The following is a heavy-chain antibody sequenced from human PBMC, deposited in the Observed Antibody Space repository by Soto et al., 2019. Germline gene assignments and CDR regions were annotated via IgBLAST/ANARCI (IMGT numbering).Heavy chain of an antibody. CDR2: VSYDGSIK. CDR3: AKDGSHLAVAGTSPTSYFYGLAV. CDR1: GFTFSVYG. D-gene: IGHD6-19*01. Sequence: GGSLRLSCAASGFTFSVYGMHLVRQAPGKGLEWVALVSYDGSIKYYADSVKGRFTISRDNSKNTLYLQMNSLRVEDTAVYYCAKDGSHLAVAGTSPTSYFYGLAVWGQGTTVTVSS. V-gene: IGHV3-30*18. J-gene: IGHJ6*02.